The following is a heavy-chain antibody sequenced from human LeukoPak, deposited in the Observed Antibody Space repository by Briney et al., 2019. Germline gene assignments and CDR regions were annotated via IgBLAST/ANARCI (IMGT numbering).Heavy chain of an antibody. Sequence: ASVTVSCKASGYTFTSYYMHWMRQAPGPGLEWMGIINPSGGSTSYAQKFQGRVTMTRDTSTSTVYMELSSLRSEDTAVYYCARGPDPTHDFWSGYSYYYGMDVWGQGTTVTVSS. J-gene: IGHJ6*02. D-gene: IGHD3-3*01. CDR1: GYTFTSYY. CDR3: ARGPDPTHDFWSGYSYYYGMDV. CDR2: INPSGGST. V-gene: IGHV1-46*01.